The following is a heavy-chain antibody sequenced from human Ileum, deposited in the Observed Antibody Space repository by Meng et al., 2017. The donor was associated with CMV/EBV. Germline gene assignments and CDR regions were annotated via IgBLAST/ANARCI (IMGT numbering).Heavy chain of an antibody. Sequence: RAVYGRSLICYYWCLIPQPPGKGLEWNGELNNSGSTNSNPSLKSRVTISVDTSKNQFSLKLSSVTAADTAVYYCARVPRRLTIRGYFDYWGQGTLVTVSS. CDR3: ARVPRRLTIRGYFDY. CDR2: LNNSGST. V-gene: IGHV4-34*01. CDR1: GRSLICYY. J-gene: IGHJ4*02. D-gene: IGHD5-24*01.